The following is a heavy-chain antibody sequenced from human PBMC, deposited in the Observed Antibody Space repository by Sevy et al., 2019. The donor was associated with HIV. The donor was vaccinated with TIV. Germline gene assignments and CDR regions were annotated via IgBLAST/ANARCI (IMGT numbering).Heavy chain of an antibody. CDR2: FNPNSGGT. CDR3: ARVGARGYSYGYSCGY. J-gene: IGHJ4*02. CDR1: GYTFTGYY. V-gene: IGHV1-2*06. D-gene: IGHD5-18*01. Sequence: ASVKVSCKASGYTFTGYYMHWVGQAPGQGLEWMGRFNPNSGGTNYAQKFQGRVTMTSDTSISTAYMELSRLRSDDTAVYYCARVGARGYSYGYSCGYWGQGTLVTVSS.